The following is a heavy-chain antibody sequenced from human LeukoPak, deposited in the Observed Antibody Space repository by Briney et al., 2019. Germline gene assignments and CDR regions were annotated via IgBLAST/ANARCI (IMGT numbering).Heavy chain of an antibody. CDR3: ARRESSGSIDY. D-gene: IGHD3-22*01. CDR1: GNSFTNYW. CDR2: IYPADSDV. V-gene: IGHV5-51*01. Sequence: GAPLKISCKGSGNSFTNYWIGWGRQVPGKGLEWWGIIYPADSDVRYSLSFKSQVTISADKSISTAYLQWSSLKASDTAMYYCARRESSGSIDYWGQGTLVTVSS. J-gene: IGHJ4*02.